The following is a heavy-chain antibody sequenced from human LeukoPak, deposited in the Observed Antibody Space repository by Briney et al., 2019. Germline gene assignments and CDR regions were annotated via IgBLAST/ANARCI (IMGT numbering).Heavy chain of an antibody. V-gene: IGHV1-69*05. J-gene: IGHJ3*02. CDR1: GGTFGSYA. D-gene: IGHD3-10*01. CDR3: ARVSGHDPQRPDAFDI. CDR2: IIPISGTA. Sequence: GASVKVSCKASGGTFGSYAISWVRQAPGQGLEWMGGIIPISGTANYAQKFQGRVTITTDESTSTAYMELSSLRSEDTAVYYCARVSGHDPQRPDAFDIWGQGTMVTVSS.